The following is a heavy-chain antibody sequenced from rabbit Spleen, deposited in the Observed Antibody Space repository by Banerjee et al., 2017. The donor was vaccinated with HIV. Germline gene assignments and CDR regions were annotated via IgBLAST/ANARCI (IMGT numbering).Heavy chain of an antibody. V-gene: IGHV1S47*01. J-gene: IGHJ4*01. Sequence: QEQLVESGGGLVQSGGSLKLSCKASGFDFGTYGVTWIRQAPGKGLEWIGYIEPIFGNTYYANWVNGRFTISSHNAQNTLYLQLSSLTAADTATYFCVRDQAGDADYGPYYLNLWGQGTLVTVS. CDR3: VRDQAGDADYGPYYLNL. CDR2: IEPIFGNT. CDR1: GFDFGTYG. D-gene: IGHD2-1*01.